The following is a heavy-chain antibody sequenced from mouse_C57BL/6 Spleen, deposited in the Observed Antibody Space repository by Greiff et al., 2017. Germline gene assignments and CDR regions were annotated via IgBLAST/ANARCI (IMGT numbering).Heavy chain of an antibody. J-gene: IGHJ1*03. CDR3: ARHVYWSGRSYEYFAV. CDR1: GFTFTSYT. Sequence: EVLLVESGGGLVKPGGSLKLSCAASGFTFTSYTMSWVRQTPGKGLEWVGTISGGGGNTYYPDSLKGRFTISRDNATNTPYMQMSRLTSEDTALYYCARHVYWSGRSYEYFAVWGTGTTVTVSS. V-gene: IGHV5-9*01. CDR2: ISGGGGNT. D-gene: IGHD1-1*01.